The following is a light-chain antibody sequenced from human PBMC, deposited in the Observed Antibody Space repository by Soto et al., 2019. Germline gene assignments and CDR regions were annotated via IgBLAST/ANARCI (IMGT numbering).Light chain of an antibody. CDR2: DVS. CDR1: SSDVGGYNY. Sequence: QSALTQPASVAGSPGQSITISCTGTSSDVGGYNYVSWYQQHPGKAPKVMIYDVSHRPSGVSNRFSGSKSGNTASLTISGLQPDDEVDYYCSSHTTSSTLYYVFGTGTKLTVL. CDR3: SSHTTSSTLYYV. J-gene: IGLJ1*01. V-gene: IGLV2-14*03.